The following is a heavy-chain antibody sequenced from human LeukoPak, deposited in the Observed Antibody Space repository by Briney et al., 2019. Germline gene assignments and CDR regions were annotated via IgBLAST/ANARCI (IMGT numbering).Heavy chain of an antibody. CDR3: ARRDSPFDL. Sequence: SETLPLTCTVSGGSISSYYWSWIRQPPGKGLEWIGYIYYSGSTNYNPSLKSRVTISVDTSKKQFSLKVRSVTAADTAVYYCARRDSPFDLWGRGTLVTVS. V-gene: IGHV4-59*01. D-gene: IGHD3-22*01. J-gene: IGHJ2*01. CDR2: IYYSGST. CDR1: GGSISSYY.